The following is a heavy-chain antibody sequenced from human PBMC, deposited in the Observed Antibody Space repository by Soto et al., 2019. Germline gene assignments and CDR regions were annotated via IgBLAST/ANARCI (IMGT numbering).Heavy chain of an antibody. V-gene: IGHV1-69*01. CDR2: IIPIFGTA. CDR1: GGTFSSYA. J-gene: IGHJ5*02. CDR3: ARDPRDGDYVIWGSGFDP. Sequence: QVQLVQSGAEVKKPGSSVKVSCKASGGTFSSYAISWVRQAPGQGLEWMGGIIPIFGTANYAQKFQGRVTITAYESTSTAYMELSSLRSEDTAVYYCARDPRDGDYVIWGSGFDPWGQGTLVTVSS. D-gene: IGHD4-17*01.